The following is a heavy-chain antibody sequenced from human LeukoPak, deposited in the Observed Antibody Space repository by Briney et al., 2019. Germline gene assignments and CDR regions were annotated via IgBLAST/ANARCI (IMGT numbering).Heavy chain of an antibody. CDR2: INHSGST. J-gene: IGHJ4*02. Sequence: SETLSLTCAVYGGSFSGYYWSWIRQPPGKGLEWIGEINHSGSTNYNPSLKSRVTISVDTSKNQFSLKLSSVTAADMAVYYCARGSAADYWGQGTLVTVSS. V-gene: IGHV4-34*01. CDR3: ARGSAADY. D-gene: IGHD6-13*01. CDR1: GGSFSGYY.